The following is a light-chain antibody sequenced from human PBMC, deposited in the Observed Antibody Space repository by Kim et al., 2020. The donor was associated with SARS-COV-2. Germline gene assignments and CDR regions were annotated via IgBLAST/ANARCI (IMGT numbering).Light chain of an antibody. Sequence: EIVLTQSPGTLSLSPGERATLSCRASQSVSSSYLAWYQQKPGQARRLLIYGASSRATGIPDRFSGSGSGTDFTLTISRLEPEDFAVYYCQQYASSPRTFGQGTKVDIK. V-gene: IGKV3-20*01. J-gene: IGKJ1*01. CDR3: QQYASSPRT. CDR1: QSVSSSY. CDR2: GAS.